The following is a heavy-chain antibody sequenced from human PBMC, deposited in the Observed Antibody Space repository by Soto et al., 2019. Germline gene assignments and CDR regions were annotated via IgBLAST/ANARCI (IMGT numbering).Heavy chain of an antibody. J-gene: IGHJ6*03. CDR3: ARHFSSSWTYYYYYMDV. CDR2: IYYTGIT. CDR1: GGSISSSSFY. D-gene: IGHD6-13*01. V-gene: IGHV4-39*01. Sequence: QVQLQESGPGLVKPSETLSLTCTASGGSISSSSFYWGWIRQPPGKGLEWIGSIYYTGITRNNPSLNSRVAISVDTSKNQFSLNLSSVTAADTAVYYCARHFSSSWTYYYYYMDVWGKGTTVTVSS.